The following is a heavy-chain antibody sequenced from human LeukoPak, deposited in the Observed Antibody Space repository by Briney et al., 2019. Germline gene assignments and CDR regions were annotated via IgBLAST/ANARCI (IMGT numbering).Heavy chain of an antibody. Sequence: ASVKVSCKASGYTFTGYYMHWVRQAPGQGLGWMGWINPNSGGTNYARKFQGRVTMTRDTSISTAYMELSRLRSDDTAVYYCARRRDSQTAFDIWGQGTMVTVSS. V-gene: IGHV1-2*02. CDR2: INPNSGGT. CDR3: ARRRDSQTAFDI. J-gene: IGHJ3*02. D-gene: IGHD2-21*01. CDR1: GYTFTGYY.